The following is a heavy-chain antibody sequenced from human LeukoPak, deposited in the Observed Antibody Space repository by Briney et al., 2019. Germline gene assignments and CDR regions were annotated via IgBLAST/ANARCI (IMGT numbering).Heavy chain of an antibody. CDR2: ISGSGGST. CDR3: AKRGDGNSGPAKYYFDH. J-gene: IGHJ4*02. CDR1: GFTFSAYA. D-gene: IGHD1-26*01. Sequence: GGSLRLSCATSGFTFSAYAMGWVRQAPGKGLDWVSAISGSGGSTYYADSVKGRFTISRDSSKNTLYLQMNSLRADGTAVYYCAKRGDGNSGPAKYYFDHWGQGTLVTVSS. V-gene: IGHV3-23*01.